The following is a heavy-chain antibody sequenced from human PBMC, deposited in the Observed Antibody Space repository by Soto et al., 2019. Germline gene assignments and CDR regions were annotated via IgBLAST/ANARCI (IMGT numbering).Heavy chain of an antibody. Sequence: SGPTLVNPTQTLTLTCTFSGFSLSTSGMRVSWIRQPPGKALEWLARIDWDNDKFYSTSLKTRLTISKDTSKNQVVLTMTNMDPIHTATYYCAKTGMDGSWFDPWGQGALVTVSS. V-gene: IGHV2-70*04. CDR1: GFSLSTSGMR. CDR2: IDWDNDK. J-gene: IGHJ5*02. CDR3: AKTGMDGSWFDP. D-gene: IGHD1-20*01.